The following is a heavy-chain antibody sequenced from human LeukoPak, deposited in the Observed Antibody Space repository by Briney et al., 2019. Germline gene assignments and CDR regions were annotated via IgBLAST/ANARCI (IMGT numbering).Heavy chain of an antibody. J-gene: IGHJ4*02. V-gene: IGHV1-2*02. Sequence: EASVKVSCKASGYTFTDYYMHWVRQAPGQGLEWMGCINPNTGGTNYAQRFQGRVTMTRDTSISTAYMELSRLRSDDTAVYYCARPTATVTTSLKFWGQGNLVTVSP. CDR1: GYTFTDYY. D-gene: IGHD4-17*01. CDR3: ARPTATVTTSLKF. CDR2: INPNTGGT.